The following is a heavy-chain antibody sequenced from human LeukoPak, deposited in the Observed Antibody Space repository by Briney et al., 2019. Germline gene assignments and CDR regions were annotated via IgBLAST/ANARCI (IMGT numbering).Heavy chain of an antibody. CDR2: ISWNSGTM. J-gene: IGHJ5*02. CDR3: VKGNSGSYSQDWFDP. Sequence: GRSLRLSCAASGFTFDDYAMHWVRQVPGKGLEWVSGISWNSGTMGYADSVKGRFTISRDNAKNSLYLQMNSLRADDMALYYCVKGNSGSYSQDWFDPWGQGTLVTVSS. CDR1: GFTFDDYA. V-gene: IGHV3-9*03. D-gene: IGHD1-26*01.